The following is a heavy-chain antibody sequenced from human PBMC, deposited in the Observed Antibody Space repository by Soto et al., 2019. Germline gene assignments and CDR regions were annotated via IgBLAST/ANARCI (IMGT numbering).Heavy chain of an antibody. D-gene: IGHD6-19*01. V-gene: IGHV3-15*07. CDR2: IKSKTDGGTT. Sequence: GGSLRLSCAASGFTFSNAWMNWVRQAPGKGLEWVGRIKSKTDGGTTDYAAPVKGRFTISRDDSKNTLYLQMNSLKTEDTAVYYCTTDFPQLGPQQWLVPGYGMDVWGQGTTVTVSS. J-gene: IGHJ6*02. CDR3: TTDFPQLGPQQWLVPGYGMDV. CDR1: GFTFSNAW.